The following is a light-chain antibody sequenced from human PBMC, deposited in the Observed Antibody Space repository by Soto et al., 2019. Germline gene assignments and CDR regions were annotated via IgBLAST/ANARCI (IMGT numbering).Light chain of an antibody. Sequence: ELVLTQSPATLSLSPGERATLSCRASQSVSSHLAWYQQKPGQAPRLLMYDTFNRATGIPARFNGSGSGTDFTLTISSLEPQYCAVYYCQQRSNWPPGYTFGQGTKLEIK. J-gene: IGKJ2*01. CDR1: QSVSSH. CDR2: DTF. V-gene: IGKV3-11*01. CDR3: QQRSNWPPGYT.